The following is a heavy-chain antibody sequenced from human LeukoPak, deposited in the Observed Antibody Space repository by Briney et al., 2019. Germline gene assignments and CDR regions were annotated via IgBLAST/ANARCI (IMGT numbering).Heavy chain of an antibody. V-gene: IGHV1-18*01. CDR3: ARNYYDSRQNYFDY. CDR1: GYTFTSYG. J-gene: IGHJ4*02. CDR2: ISVYNGNT. D-gene: IGHD3-22*01. Sequence: ASVKVSCKASGYTFTSYGISWVRQAPGQGLEWMGWISVYNGNTNYAQKLQGRVTMTTDTSTSTAYMELRSLRSDDTAVYYCARNYYDSRQNYFDYWGQGTLVTVFS.